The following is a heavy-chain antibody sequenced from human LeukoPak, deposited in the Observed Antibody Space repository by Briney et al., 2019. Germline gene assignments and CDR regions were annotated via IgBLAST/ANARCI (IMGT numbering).Heavy chain of an antibody. CDR3: AREKGGSGSHATDYYYYGMDV. D-gene: IGHD3-10*01. Sequence: SETLSLTCTVSGGSISSYYWSWIRQPAGKGLEWIGRIYTSGSTNYNPSLKSRVTMSVDTSKNQFSLKLSSVTAADTAVYYCAREKGGSGSHATDYYYYGMDVWGQGTTVTVSS. J-gene: IGHJ6*02. CDR2: IYTSGST. V-gene: IGHV4-4*07. CDR1: GGSISSYY.